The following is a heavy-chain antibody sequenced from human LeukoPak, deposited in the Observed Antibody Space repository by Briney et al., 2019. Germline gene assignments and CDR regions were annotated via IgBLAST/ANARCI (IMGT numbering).Heavy chain of an antibody. CDR3: ARHQWVPAFDI. Sequence: SQTLSLTCTVSGGSISSGGYYWSWIRQPPGKGLEWIGYIYHSGSTYYNPSLKSRVTISIDTSKNQFSLKLSSVTAADTAVYYCARHQWVPAFDIWGQGTMVTVSS. D-gene: IGHD1-26*01. CDR2: IYHSGST. CDR1: GGSISSGGYY. V-gene: IGHV4-30-2*01. J-gene: IGHJ3*02.